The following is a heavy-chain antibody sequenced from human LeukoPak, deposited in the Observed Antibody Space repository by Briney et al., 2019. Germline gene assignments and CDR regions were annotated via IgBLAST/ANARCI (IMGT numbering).Heavy chain of an antibody. CDR2: ISAYNGNT. CDR1: GYTFTSYG. V-gene: IGHV1-18*01. Sequence: GASVKVSCKASGYTFTSYGISWVRQAPGQGLEWMGWISAYNGNTNYAQKLQGRDTMTTDTSTSTAYMELRSLRSDDTAVYYCARDALTYYYDSSGYLAGWFDPWGQGTLVTVSS. J-gene: IGHJ5*02. CDR3: ARDALTYYYDSSGYLAGWFDP. D-gene: IGHD3-22*01.